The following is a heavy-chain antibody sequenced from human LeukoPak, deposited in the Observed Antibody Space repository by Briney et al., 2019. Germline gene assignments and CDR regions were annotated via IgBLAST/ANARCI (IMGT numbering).Heavy chain of an antibody. CDR1: GFTFSSYA. CDR3: ARDGVRGSYYYYYYGMDV. J-gene: IGHJ6*02. CDR2: ISGSGGST. D-gene: IGHD1-26*01. V-gene: IGHV3-23*01. Sequence: GGSLRLSCAASGFTFSSYAMSWVRQAPGKGLEWVSAISGSGGSTYYADSVKGRFTISRDNAKNSLYLQMNSLRAEDTAVYYCARDGVRGSYYYYYYGMDVWGQGTTVTVSS.